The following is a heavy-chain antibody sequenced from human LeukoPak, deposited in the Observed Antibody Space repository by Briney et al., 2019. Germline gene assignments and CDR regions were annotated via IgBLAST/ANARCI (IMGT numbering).Heavy chain of an antibody. CDR2: IKQDGSEK. CDR3: ANARYMVEFDY. Sequence: PGGSLRLSCAASGFTFSSYWMSWVRQAPGEGLEWVANIKQDGSEKYYVDSVKGRFTISRDNAKNSLYLQMNSLRAEDTAVYYCANARYMVEFDYWGQGTLVTVSS. J-gene: IGHJ4*02. V-gene: IGHV3-7*03. D-gene: IGHD2-15*01. CDR1: GFTFSSYW.